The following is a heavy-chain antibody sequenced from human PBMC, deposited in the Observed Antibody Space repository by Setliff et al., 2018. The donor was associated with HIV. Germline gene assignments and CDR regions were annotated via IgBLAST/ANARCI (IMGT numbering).Heavy chain of an antibody. J-gene: IGHJ4*03. D-gene: IGHD6-13*01. V-gene: IGHV4-34*01. CDR2: INHRGST. CDR1: GGSFSAYY. Sequence: SQTLSLTCAVYGGSFSAYYWTWIRQSPGKGLEWIGEINHRGSTNYNPSLKSRVTVSVDTSKNQFSLKLGSVTAADTAVYYCARESPSSSWFYFDFWVPETLLVTVSS. CDR3: ARESPSSSWFYFDF.